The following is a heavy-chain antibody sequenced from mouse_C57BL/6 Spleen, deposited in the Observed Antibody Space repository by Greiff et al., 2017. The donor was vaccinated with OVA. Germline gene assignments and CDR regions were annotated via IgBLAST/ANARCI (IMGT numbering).Heavy chain of an antibody. CDR3: ASPHYDGSAMDY. CDR1: GYSITSGYY. V-gene: IGHV3-6*01. J-gene: IGHJ4*01. D-gene: IGHD1-2*01. CDR2: ISYDGSN. Sequence: EVQLQQSGPGLVKPSQSLSLTCSVTGYSITSGYYWNWIRQFPGNKLEWMGYISYDGSNNYNPSLKNRISITRDTSKNQFFLKLNSVTTEDTATYYCASPHYDGSAMDYWGQGTSVTVSS.